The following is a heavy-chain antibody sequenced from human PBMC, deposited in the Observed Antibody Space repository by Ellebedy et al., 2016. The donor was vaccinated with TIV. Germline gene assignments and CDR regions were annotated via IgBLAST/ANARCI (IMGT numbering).Heavy chain of an antibody. CDR3: AKDGGYGGHSSSWPNWFDP. Sequence: AASVKVSCKASGGTFSTYPINWARQAPGQGLEWMGGIIGTFGTPSYAPKFQGRVTITADESTSTAYMELSSLRSEDTAVYYCAKDGGYGGHSSSWPNWFDPWGQGTLVTVSS. J-gene: IGHJ5*02. CDR1: GGTFSTYP. D-gene: IGHD6-13*01. V-gene: IGHV1-69*13. CDR2: IIGTFGTP.